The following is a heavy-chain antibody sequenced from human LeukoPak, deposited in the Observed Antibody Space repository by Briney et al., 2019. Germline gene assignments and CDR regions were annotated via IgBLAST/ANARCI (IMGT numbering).Heavy chain of an antibody. CDR1: GFTFSSYS. D-gene: IGHD1-26*01. CDR2: ISRSGSTK. CDR3: AKTGATAEYLQD. J-gene: IGHJ1*01. V-gene: IGHV3-48*01. Sequence: GGSLRLSCAASGFTFSSYSMNWVRQAPGKGLEWVSSISRSGSTKYYADSVKGRFTISRDNSKNTLYLQMNSLTGEDTAVYYCAKTGATAEYLQDWGQGTLVTVSS.